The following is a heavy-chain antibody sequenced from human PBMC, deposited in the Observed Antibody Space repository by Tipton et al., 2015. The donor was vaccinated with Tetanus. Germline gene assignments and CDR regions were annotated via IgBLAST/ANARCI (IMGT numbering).Heavy chain of an antibody. V-gene: IGHV3-74*01. Sequence: SLRLSCAASGFTFSSFWMHWVRQAPGKGLVWVSRIDGDGTTTSYADSVKGRFTASRDNAKNTLYLEMNSLSAEDTAIYYCARDLPREGSPLLMTLATASSDVWGQGTTVTVSS. J-gene: IGHJ6*02. D-gene: IGHD1-26*01. CDR3: ARDLPREGSPLLMTLATASSDV. CDR2: IDGDGTTT. CDR1: GFTFSSFW.